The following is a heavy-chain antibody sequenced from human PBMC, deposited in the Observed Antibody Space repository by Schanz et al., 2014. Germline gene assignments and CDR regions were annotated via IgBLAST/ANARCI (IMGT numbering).Heavy chain of an antibody. CDR2: IFTDGRT. J-gene: IGHJ4*02. CDR3: ARKSLVSAHYDS. CDR1: GFAVDNYY. V-gene: IGHV3-66*01. Sequence: EVQLVASGGGLVQPGGSLRLSCAASGFAVDNYYMSCVRQAPGRGLEWVSIIFTDGRTYYADSVKGRFTISRDISKNTLYLQMGSLRAEDVAVYYCARKSLVSAHYDSWGQGTLVTVSS. D-gene: IGHD2-21*01.